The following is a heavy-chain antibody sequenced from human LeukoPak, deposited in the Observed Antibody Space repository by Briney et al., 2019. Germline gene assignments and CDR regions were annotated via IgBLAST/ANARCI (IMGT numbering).Heavy chain of an antibody. CDR3: AREGDSSFGYFDY. J-gene: IGHJ4*02. V-gene: IGHV7-4-1*02. CDR1: GYTFTNYA. CDR2: INTNTGNP. D-gene: IGHD6-13*01. Sequence: ASVKVSCKASGYTFTNYAMNWVRQAPGQGLEWVGWINTNTGNPTYAQGFTGRFVFSLDTSVSTAYLQISSLKADDNAVYYCAREGDSSFGYFDYWGQGTLVTVSS.